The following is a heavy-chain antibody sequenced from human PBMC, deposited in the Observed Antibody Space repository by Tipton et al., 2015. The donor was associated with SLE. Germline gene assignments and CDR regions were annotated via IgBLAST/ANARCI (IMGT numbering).Heavy chain of an antibody. CDR3: AGVGRDGYKYGDAFDI. V-gene: IGHV4-39*07. J-gene: IGHJ3*02. Sequence: TLSLTCTVSGGSISSSSYYWSWIRQPPGKGLEWIGEINHSGSTNYNPSLKSRVTISVDTSKNQFSLKLSSVTAADTAVYYCAGVGRDGYKYGDAFDIWGQGTMVTVSS. D-gene: IGHD5-24*01. CDR2: INHSGST. CDR1: GGSISSSSYY.